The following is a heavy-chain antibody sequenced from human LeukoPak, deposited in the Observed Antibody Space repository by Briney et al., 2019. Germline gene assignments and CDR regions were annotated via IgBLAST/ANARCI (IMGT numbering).Heavy chain of an antibody. Sequence: PGGSLRLSCAASGFTFSSYEMNWVRQAPGKGLEWVSYISSTGSPISYADSVKGRFTISRDNSKNTLYLQMNSLRAEDTAVYYCARDYTGNIDYWGQGTLVTVSS. CDR1: GFTFSSYE. D-gene: IGHD2-8*02. CDR3: ARDYTGNIDY. J-gene: IGHJ4*02. V-gene: IGHV3-48*03. CDR2: ISSTGSPI.